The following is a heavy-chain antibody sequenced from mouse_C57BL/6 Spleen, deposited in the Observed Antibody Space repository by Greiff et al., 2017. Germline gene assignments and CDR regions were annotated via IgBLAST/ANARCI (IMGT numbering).Heavy chain of an antibody. D-gene: IGHD2-4*01. CDR3: ARWDYDGAWFAY. V-gene: IGHV5-16*01. CDR1: GFTFSDYY. J-gene: IGHJ3*01. CDR2: INYDGSST. Sequence: EVKLMESEGGLVQPGSSMKLSCTASGFTFSDYYMAWVRQVPEKGLEWVANINYDGSSTYYMDSMKSRFIISRDNAKNILYLQMSSLKSEDTATYYSARWDYDGAWFAYWGQGTLVTVSA.